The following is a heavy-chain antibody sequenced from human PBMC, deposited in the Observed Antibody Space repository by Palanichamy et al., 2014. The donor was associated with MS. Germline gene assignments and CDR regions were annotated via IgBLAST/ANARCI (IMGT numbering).Heavy chain of an antibody. D-gene: IGHD2-15*01. CDR3: ARQRVVSATPTYYMDV. Sequence: QVQLQESGPGLVRPSQTLSLTCTVSGGSISSEDYYWSWIRQPPGKGLEWIGYISYTGSTYYNPPLKSRVVISLVTPRNQFSLRLTSVTAADTAVYYCARQRVVSATPTYYMDVWGKGTTVTVSS. CDR1: GGSISSEDYY. V-gene: IGHV4-30-4*01. CDR2: ISYTGST. J-gene: IGHJ6*03.